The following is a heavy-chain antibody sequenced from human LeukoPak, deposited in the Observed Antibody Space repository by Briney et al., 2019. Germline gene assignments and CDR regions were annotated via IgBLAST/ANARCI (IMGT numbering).Heavy chain of an antibody. CDR1: GFTFSSYS. V-gene: IGHV3-48*02. CDR3: ARSLISVAGELDY. CDR2: ISSSSSTI. Sequence: GRSLRLSCAASGFTFSSYSMNWVRQAPGKGLEWVSYISSSSSTIYYADSVRGRFTLSRDNAKNSLYLQMSSLRDEDTAVYYCARSLISVAGELDYWGQGTLVTVSS. D-gene: IGHD6-19*01. J-gene: IGHJ4*02.